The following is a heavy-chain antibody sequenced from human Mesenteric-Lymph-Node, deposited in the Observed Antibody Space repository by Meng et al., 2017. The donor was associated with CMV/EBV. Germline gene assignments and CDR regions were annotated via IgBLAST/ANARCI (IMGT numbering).Heavy chain of an antibody. D-gene: IGHD6-13*01. Sequence: GGSLRLSCAASGFTFSSYAMHWVRQAPGKGLEWVAVISYDGSNKYYADSVKGRFTISRDNSKNTLYLQMNSLRAEDTAVYYCASLYSSSSKGMDVWGQGTTVTVSS. J-gene: IGHJ6*02. CDR3: ASLYSSSSKGMDV. V-gene: IGHV3-30-3*01. CDR2: ISYDGSNK. CDR1: GFTFSSYA.